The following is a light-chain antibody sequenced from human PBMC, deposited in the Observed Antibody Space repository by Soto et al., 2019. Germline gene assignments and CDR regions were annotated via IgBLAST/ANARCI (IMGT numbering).Light chain of an antibody. CDR2: GAS. J-gene: IGKJ2*01. CDR3: QQYNNSPLYT. CDR1: QSVSSN. Sequence: EIVMTQSPATLSVSPGERATLSCRASQSVSSNLAWYQQKPGQAPRLLIYGASTRTTGIPARFSGSGSGTEFPLTISSLQSEDFAVYYCQQYNNSPLYTFGQGTKLEIK. V-gene: IGKV3-15*01.